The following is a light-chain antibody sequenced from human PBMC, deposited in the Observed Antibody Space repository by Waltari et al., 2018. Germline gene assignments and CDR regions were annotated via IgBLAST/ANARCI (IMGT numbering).Light chain of an antibody. CDR2: GAS. CDR1: QSLSSN. Sequence: EIVMTQSPATLSVSPGEGVTLSCRASQSLSSNLAWYQHKPGQAPRLLIYGASTRATGIPVKFSGSGSGTEFTLTISSLQSEDFALYYCQQYHNWPLTFGGGTKVEI. CDR3: QQYHNWPLT. J-gene: IGKJ4*01. V-gene: IGKV3-15*01.